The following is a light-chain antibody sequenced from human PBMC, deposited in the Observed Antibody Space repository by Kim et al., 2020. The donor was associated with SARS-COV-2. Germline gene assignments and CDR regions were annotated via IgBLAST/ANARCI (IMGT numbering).Light chain of an antibody. V-gene: IGLV3-1*01. Sequence: VSPGQTASITCSGSGLVYKFAFWYQQKPGQSPVLVIYQDTRRPSGIPERFSGSNSGNTATLTISGTQAMDEADYYCQAWDSSAGVFGGGTQLTVL. CDR3: QAWDSSAGV. J-gene: IGLJ3*02. CDR1: GLVYKF. CDR2: QDT.